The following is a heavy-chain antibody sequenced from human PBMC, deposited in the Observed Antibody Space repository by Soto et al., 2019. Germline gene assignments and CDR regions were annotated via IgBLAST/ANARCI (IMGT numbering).Heavy chain of an antibody. V-gene: IGHV3-48*01. J-gene: IGHJ4*02. CDR3: ARDPTNYYGSGSYYNGI. D-gene: IGHD3-10*01. CDR2: ISSSSSTI. CDR1: GFTFSSYS. Sequence: GGSLRLSCAASGFTFSSYSMNWVRQAPGKGLEWVSYISSSSSTIYYADSVKGRFTISRDNAKNSLYLQMNSLRAEDTAVYYCARDPTNYYGSGSYYNGIWGQGTLVTVSS.